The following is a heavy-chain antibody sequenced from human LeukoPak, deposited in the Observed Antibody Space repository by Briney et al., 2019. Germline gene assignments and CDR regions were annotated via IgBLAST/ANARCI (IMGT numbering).Heavy chain of an antibody. CDR2: IGGSGGNT. J-gene: IGHJ4*02. V-gene: IGHV3-23*01. CDR3: GKDFVI. Sequence: GGSLRLSCAASGFTFSTYVVFWVRQAPGKGLEWVSSIGGSGGNTYYADSVKGRFTVSRDNSRNTLLLQMNSLRADDTAVYYCGKDFVIGGQGTLVTVST. D-gene: IGHD3-16*02. CDR1: GFTFSTYV.